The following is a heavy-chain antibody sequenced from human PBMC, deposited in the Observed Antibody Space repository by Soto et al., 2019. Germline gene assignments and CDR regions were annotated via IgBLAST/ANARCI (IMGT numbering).Heavy chain of an antibody. CDR2: ISANNGNT. V-gene: IGHV1-18*01. CDR1: GYTFTNFG. J-gene: IGHJ6*02. D-gene: IGHD5-12*01. CDR3: ATNSGYDLDPYYYYYYGMDV. Sequence: GASVKVSCKASGYTFTNFGISWVRQAPGQGLEWMGWISANNGNTNYAQKFQGWVTMTRDTSISTAYMELSRLRSDDTAVYYCATNSGYDLDPYYYYYYGMDVWGQGTTVTVS.